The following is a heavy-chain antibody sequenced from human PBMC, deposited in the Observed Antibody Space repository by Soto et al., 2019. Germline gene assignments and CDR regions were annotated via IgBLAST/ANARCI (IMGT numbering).Heavy chain of an antibody. Sequence: ASVKVSCKASGYTFTSYGISWVRQAPGQGLEWMGWIDAYNGKTYYEQKLQGRVTMTTDTSTSTAYMELRSLRSDDTTLYYCARGITFGGVLNGMDVWGQGTTVTVSS. CDR2: IDAYNGKT. D-gene: IGHD3-16*01. CDR1: GYTFTSYG. V-gene: IGHV1-18*01. J-gene: IGHJ6*02. CDR3: ARGITFGGVLNGMDV.